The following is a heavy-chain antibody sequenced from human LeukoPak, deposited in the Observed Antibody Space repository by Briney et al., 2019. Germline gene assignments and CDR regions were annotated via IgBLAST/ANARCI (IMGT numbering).Heavy chain of an antibody. J-gene: IGHJ4*02. D-gene: IGHD5-12*01. V-gene: IGHV3-64*01. Sequence: GGSLRLSCAASGFIFSNYPMRWIRQAPGKGLEFVAAIDRDGGTIDYANSVKGRFTMSRDNSKNTLYLQMGRLRAEDMGVYHCARDGSGATYAYGYWGQGTLVTVSS. CDR2: IDRDGGTI. CDR3: ARDGSGATYAYGY. CDR1: GFIFSNYP.